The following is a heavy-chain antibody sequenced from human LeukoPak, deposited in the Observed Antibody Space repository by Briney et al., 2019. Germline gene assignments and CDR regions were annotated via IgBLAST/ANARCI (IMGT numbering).Heavy chain of an antibody. V-gene: IGHV3-33*01. CDR1: GFTFCGYG. CDR3: TRYTNDHFDY. CDR2: IAYDGSRA. J-gene: IGHJ4*02. Sequence: GGSLRLSCAGSGFTFCGYGMHWFRQTPGKGLEWVAVIAYDGSRAFYADSVKGRFTISRDNSKNTMSVQMDDLRAEDTAVYYCTRYTNDHFDYWGQGTLVTVSS. D-gene: IGHD2-2*02.